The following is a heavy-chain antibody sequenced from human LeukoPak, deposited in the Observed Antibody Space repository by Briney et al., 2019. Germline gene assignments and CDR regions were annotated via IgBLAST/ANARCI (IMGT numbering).Heavy chain of an antibody. V-gene: IGHV4-59*01. J-gene: IGHJ4*02. CDR1: GGSISIYY. D-gene: IGHD1-26*01. CDR3: VRDRELYY. CDR2: VYNSGST. Sequence: PSETLSLTCTVSGGSISIYYWSWIRQPPGKGLEWIGYVYNSGSTDYNPSLMSRVTISADTSKNQFSLKVNSVTASDTAVYYCVRDRELYYWGQGILVTVSS.